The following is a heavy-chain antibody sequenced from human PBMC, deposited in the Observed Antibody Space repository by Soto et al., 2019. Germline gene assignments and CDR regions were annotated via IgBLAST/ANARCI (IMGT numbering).Heavy chain of an antibody. CDR3: ARGSLTAYYDFWSGYLPYYGMDV. CDR1: GYTFTSYG. J-gene: IGHJ6*02. CDR2: ISAYNGNT. D-gene: IGHD3-3*01. Sequence: VASVKVSCKASGYTFTSYGISWVRQAPGQGLEWMGWISAYNGNTNYAQKLQGRVTMTTDTSTSTAYMELRSLRSDDTAVYYCARGSLTAYYDFWSGYLPYYGMDVCGQGTTVTVSS. V-gene: IGHV1-18*01.